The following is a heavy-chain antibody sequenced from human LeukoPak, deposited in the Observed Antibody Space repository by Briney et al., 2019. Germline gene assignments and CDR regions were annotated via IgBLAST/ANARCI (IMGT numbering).Heavy chain of an antibody. J-gene: IGHJ4*02. CDR3: AKGPRRQWLVFIGDY. Sequence: GGSLRLSCAASGFTFSDYYMSWIRQAPGKGLEWVSYISSSGSTIYYADSVKGRFTISRDNAKNSLYLQMNSLRAEDTALYYCAKGPRRQWLVFIGDYWGQGTLVTVSS. CDR2: ISSSGSTI. CDR1: GFTFSDYY. D-gene: IGHD6-19*01. V-gene: IGHV3-11*01.